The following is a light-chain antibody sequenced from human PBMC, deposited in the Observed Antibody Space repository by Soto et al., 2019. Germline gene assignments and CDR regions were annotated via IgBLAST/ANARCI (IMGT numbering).Light chain of an antibody. CDR3: QQSYTTLWT. V-gene: IGKV1-39*01. CDR2: AAS. CDR1: QSISNY. J-gene: IGKJ1*01. Sequence: DIQMTQSPSSLSASVGDRVTITCRASQSISNYLNWYQQKPGKVPKLLIYAASSLQSGVPSRFSGRGSGTDFTLTISSLQPEDFATYYCQQSYTTLWTFGQGTKVEVK.